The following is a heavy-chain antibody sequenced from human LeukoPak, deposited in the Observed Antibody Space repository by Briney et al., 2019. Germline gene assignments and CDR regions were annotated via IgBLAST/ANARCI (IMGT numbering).Heavy chain of an antibody. V-gene: IGHV1-46*01. CDR1: GYTFTSYY. D-gene: IGHD2-21*02. CDR3: ARDDCGGDCYSGSYFDY. CDR2: INPGGGST. Sequence: ASVKVSCKASGYTFTSYYMHRVRQAPGQGLEWMGIINPGGGSTSYAQKFQGRVTMTRDMSTSTVYMELSSLRSEDTAVYYCARDDCGGDCYSGSYFDYWGQGTLVTVSS. J-gene: IGHJ4*02.